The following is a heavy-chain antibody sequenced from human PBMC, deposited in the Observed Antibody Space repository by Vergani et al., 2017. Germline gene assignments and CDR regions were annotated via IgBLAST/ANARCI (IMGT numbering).Heavy chain of an antibody. CDR1: GGTFSSYT. Sequence: QVQLVQSGAEVKKPGSSVKVSCKASGGTFSSYTISWVRQAPGQGLEWMGRIIPILGIANYAQKFQGRVTITADKSTSTAYMELSSLRSEDTAVYYCARVWIFGVTDYYYMDFWGKGTTVTVSS. CDR3: ARVWIFGVTDYYYMDF. V-gene: IGHV1-69*09. J-gene: IGHJ6*03. D-gene: IGHD3-3*01. CDR2: IIPILGIA.